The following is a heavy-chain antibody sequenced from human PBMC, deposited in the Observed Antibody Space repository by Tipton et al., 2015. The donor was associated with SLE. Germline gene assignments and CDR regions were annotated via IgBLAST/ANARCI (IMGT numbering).Heavy chain of an antibody. V-gene: IGHV4-59*01. CDR2: IHHSGST. CDR1: GGSISSYY. D-gene: IGHD3-16*01. CDR3: ARDQVGVGDLDY. Sequence: TLSLTCTVSGGSISSYYWSWIRQPPGKGLEWIGYIHHSGSTNYNPSLQSRGTISRDPSKNQFSLKLISATAADTAVYYCARDQVGVGDLDYWSQATLVTVSS. J-gene: IGHJ4*02.